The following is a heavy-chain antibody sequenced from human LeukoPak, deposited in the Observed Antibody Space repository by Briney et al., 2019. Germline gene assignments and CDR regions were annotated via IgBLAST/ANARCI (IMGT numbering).Heavy chain of an antibody. CDR1: GFTFSSYA. V-gene: IGHV3-23*01. Sequence: GGSLRLSCAASGFTFSSYAMSWVRQAPGKGLEWVSAISGSGGSTYYADSVKGRFTISRDNSKTTLYLQMNSLRAEDTAVYYCAKDSTPTIVVVPAAWFDPWGQGTLVTVSS. J-gene: IGHJ5*02. CDR3: AKDSTPTIVVVPAAWFDP. D-gene: IGHD2-2*01. CDR2: ISGSGGST.